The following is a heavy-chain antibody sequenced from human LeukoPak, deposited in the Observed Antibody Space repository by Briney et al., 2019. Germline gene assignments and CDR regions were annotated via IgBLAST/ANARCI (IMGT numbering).Heavy chain of an antibody. CDR1: GFTFSTYA. V-gene: IGHV3-23*01. CDR3: AKEGAGYCSSTTCYNDIAY. D-gene: IGHD2-2*02. Sequence: GGSLRLSCAASGFTFSTYAMSWVRQAPGKGLEWASAISDSGGSTYYADSVKGRFTISRDNSKNTLYLQMNSLRAEDTAVYYCAKEGAGYCSSTTCYNDIAYWGQGTLVTVSS. CDR2: ISDSGGST. J-gene: IGHJ4*02.